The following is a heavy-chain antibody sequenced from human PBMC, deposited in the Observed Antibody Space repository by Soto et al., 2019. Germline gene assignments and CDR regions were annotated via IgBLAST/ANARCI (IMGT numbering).Heavy chain of an antibody. CDR1: GYTFTSYY. V-gene: IGHV1-46*01. D-gene: IGHD3-22*01. J-gene: IGHJ4*02. CDR3: ARGSRYDISGYSIDRLENFDY. CDR2: INPSGGST. Sequence: ASVKVSCKASGYTFTSYYMHWVRQAPGQGLEWMGIINPSGGSTSYAQKFQGRVTMTRDTSTSTVYMELSSLRSEDTAVYYCARGSRYDISGYSIDRLENFDYRGQRTLVTVSS.